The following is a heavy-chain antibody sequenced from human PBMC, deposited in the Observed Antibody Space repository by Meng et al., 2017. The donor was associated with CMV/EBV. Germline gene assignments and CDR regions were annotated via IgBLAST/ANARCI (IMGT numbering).Heavy chain of an antibody. Sequence: GESLKISCAASGFTVSSNYMSWVRQAPGKGLERVSVIYSGGSTYYADSVKGRFTISRDNSKNTLYLQMNSLRAEDTAVYYCASGTAMELGFDYWGQGTLVTVSS. CDR1: GFTVSSNY. J-gene: IGHJ4*02. V-gene: IGHV3-53*01. CDR2: IYSGGST. CDR3: ASGTAMELGFDY. D-gene: IGHD5-18*01.